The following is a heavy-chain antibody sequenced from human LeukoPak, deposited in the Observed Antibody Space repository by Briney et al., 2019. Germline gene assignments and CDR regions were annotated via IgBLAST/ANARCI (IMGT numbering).Heavy chain of an antibody. CDR1: GGTFSSNA. CDR2: IIPIFGTA. V-gene: IGHV1-69*01. Sequence: SVKVSCKASGGTFSSNAISWVRQAPGQGLEWMGGIIPIFGTANYAQKFQGRVTITADESTSTAYMELSSLRSEDTAVYYCARAAGDGDYVPLEYWGQGTLVTVSS. D-gene: IGHD4-17*01. J-gene: IGHJ4*02. CDR3: ARAAGDGDYVPLEY.